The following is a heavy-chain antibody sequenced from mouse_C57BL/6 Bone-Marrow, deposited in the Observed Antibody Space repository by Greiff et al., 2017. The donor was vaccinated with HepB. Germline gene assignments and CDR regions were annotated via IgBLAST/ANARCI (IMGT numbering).Heavy chain of an antibody. CDR1: GYTFTSYW. V-gene: IGHV1-50*01. D-gene: IGHD1-1*01. CDR3: ARFYGSSYYAMDY. Sequence: QVQLQQPGAELVKPGASVKLSCKASGYTFTSYWMQWVKQRPGQGLEWIGEIDPSDSYTHYNQKFKGKATLTVDTSSSTAYMQLSSLTSEDSAVYSCARFYGSSYYAMDYWGQGTSVTVSS. J-gene: IGHJ4*01. CDR2: IDPSDSYT.